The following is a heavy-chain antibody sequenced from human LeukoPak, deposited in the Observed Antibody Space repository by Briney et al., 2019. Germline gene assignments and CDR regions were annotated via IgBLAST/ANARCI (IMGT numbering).Heavy chain of an antibody. V-gene: IGHV1-46*01. CDR1: GYTFTSYY. Sequence: GASVTVSCKASGYTFTSYYMHWVRQAPGQGLEWMGIINPSGGSTSYAQKFQGRVTMTRDMSTSTVYMELSSLRSEDTAVYYCATVFSGWAFDYWGQGTLVTVSS. J-gene: IGHJ4*02. CDR3: ATVFSGWAFDY. D-gene: IGHD6-19*01. CDR2: INPSGGST.